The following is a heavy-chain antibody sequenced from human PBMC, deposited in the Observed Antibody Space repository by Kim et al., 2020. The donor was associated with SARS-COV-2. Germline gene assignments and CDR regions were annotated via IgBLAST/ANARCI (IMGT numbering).Heavy chain of an antibody. J-gene: IGHJ4*02. D-gene: IGHD3-16*01. CDR2: ST. V-gene: IGHV3-43*01. Sequence: STYYADSVKGRFTISRDNSKNSLYLQMNSLRTEDTALYYCAKDIRGVPDYWGQGTLVTVSS. CDR3: AKDIRGVPDY.